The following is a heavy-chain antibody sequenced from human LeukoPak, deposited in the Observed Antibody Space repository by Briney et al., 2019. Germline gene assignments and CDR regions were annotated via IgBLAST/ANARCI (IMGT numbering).Heavy chain of an antibody. D-gene: IGHD3-10*01. CDR1: GCTFSSYA. CDR2: ISSNGGST. V-gene: IGHV3-64*01. J-gene: IGHJ4*02. CDR3: ARDEGASGSCFNY. Sequence: GGSLRLSCAASGCTFSSYAMHWVRKAPGKGLEYVSAISSNGGSTYYANSVKGRFTISRDNSKNTLYLQMGSLRAEDMAVYYCARDEGASGSCFNYWGQGTLVTVSS.